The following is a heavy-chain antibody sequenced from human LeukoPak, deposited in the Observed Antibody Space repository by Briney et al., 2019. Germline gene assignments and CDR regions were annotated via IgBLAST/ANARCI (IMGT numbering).Heavy chain of an antibody. Sequence: SETLSLTCTVSGVSISSGGYYWSWIRQHPGKGLEWIGYIYYSGSTYYNPSLKSRVTISVDTSKNQFSLNLSSVTAADTAVYYCATTTTRGRRNDYWGQGTLVTVSS. J-gene: IGHJ4*02. CDR3: ATTTTRGRRNDY. V-gene: IGHV4-31*03. D-gene: IGHD1-1*01. CDR2: IYYSGST. CDR1: GVSISSGGYY.